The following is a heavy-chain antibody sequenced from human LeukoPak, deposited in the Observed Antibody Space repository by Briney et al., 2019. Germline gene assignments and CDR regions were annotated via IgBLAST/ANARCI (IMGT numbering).Heavy chain of an antibody. D-gene: IGHD3-16*02. J-gene: IGHJ4*02. CDR1: GGSFSGYY. V-gene: IGHV4-34*01. CDR3: AREAKNDYVWGSYRTYYFDY. CDR2: INHSGST. Sequence: PSETLSLTCAVYGGSFSGYYWSWIRQPPGKGLEWIGEINHSGSTNYNPSLKSRVTISVDTSKNQFSLKLSSVTAADTAVYYCAREAKNDYVWGSYRTYYFDYWGQGTLVTVSS.